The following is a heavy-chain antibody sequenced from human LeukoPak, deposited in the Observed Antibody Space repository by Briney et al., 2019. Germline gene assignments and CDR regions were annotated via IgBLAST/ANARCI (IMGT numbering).Heavy chain of an antibody. CDR2: IYYSGGT. V-gene: IGHV4-59*01. J-gene: IGHJ4*02. CDR3: ARPVITAAGLFEY. CDR1: GGSISNYY. Sequence: SDTLSLTCTVSGGSISNYYWSWIRQPPGKGLEWIGYIYYSGGTYYNPSLKSRVTISVDTSKNQFSLKLSSVTPADTAVYYCARPVITAAGLFEYWGQGILVTVSS. D-gene: IGHD6-13*01.